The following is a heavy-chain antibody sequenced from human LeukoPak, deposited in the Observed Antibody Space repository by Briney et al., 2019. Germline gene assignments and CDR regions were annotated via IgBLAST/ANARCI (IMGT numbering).Heavy chain of an antibody. D-gene: IGHD3-22*01. V-gene: IGHV3-30-3*01. J-gene: IGHJ4*02. CDR1: GFTFSSYA. CDR2: ISYDGSNK. Sequence: PGGSLRLSCAASGFTFSSYAMHWVRQAPGKGLEWVAVISYDGSNKYYADSVKGRFTISRDNSKNTLHLQMNSLRAEDTAVYYCARTYRIYFDSSLQGDYWGQGTLVTVSS. CDR3: ARTYRIYFDSSLQGDY.